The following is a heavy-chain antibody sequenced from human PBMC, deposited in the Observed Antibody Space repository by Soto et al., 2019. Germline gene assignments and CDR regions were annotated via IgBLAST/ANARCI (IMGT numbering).Heavy chain of an antibody. D-gene: IGHD2-15*01. J-gene: IGHJ4*02. V-gene: IGHV3-30*03. Sequence: GGVPRHSCGGPGVTFSSDGMHWVRQAPGKGLEWVAVISYDGSDKYYADSVKGRFTISRDDSKNTLYLQMNSLRAEDTAVYYCAALLKFDYWGQGALVTVSS. CDR3: AALLKFDY. CDR1: GVTFSSDG. CDR2: ISYDGSDK.